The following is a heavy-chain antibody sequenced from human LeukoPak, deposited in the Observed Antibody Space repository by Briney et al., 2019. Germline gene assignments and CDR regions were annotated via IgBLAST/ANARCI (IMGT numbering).Heavy chain of an antibody. CDR2: ISYDGSKK. J-gene: IGHJ4*02. D-gene: IGHD1-26*01. CDR1: GFTFSDYA. Sequence: RGCLRLSCAAPGFTFSDYAMCWVRQAPGEGVGWVALISYDGSKKYYADSAKGRFTTSRENSTNTLYMQKNRVREAETAVYNSTVGVYRVSYWGAAYWGQRTLVTVSS. V-gene: IGHV3-30-3*02. CDR3: TVGVYRVSYWGAAY.